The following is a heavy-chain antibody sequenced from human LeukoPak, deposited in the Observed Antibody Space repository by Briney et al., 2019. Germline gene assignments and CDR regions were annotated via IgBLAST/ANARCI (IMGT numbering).Heavy chain of an antibody. CDR3: AKRRGGGDATSHFDI. V-gene: IGHV3-30*02. CDR2: IRYDGSNK. CDR1: GFTFSDYG. J-gene: IGHJ3*02. Sequence: GGSLRLSCAASGFTFSDYGMHWVRQAPGKGLEWVAFIRYDGSNKYYADSVKGRFTISRDNSKNTLYLQMNSLRAEDTAVYYCAKRRGGGDATSHFDIWGQGTMVTVSS. D-gene: IGHD2-21*01.